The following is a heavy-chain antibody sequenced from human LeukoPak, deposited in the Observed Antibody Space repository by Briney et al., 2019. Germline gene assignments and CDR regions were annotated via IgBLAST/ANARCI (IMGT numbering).Heavy chain of an antibody. D-gene: IGHD5-12*01. CDR2: IYYSGST. Sequence: SETLSLTCTVSHGSINSYYWSWIRQPPGKGLEWIGYIYYSGSTNYNPSLKSRVTISLDTSKNQLSLKLSSVTAADTAVYYCARDSGYSGYDPWDYWGQGTLVTVSS. CDR1: HGSINSYY. J-gene: IGHJ4*02. CDR3: ARDSGYSGYDPWDY. V-gene: IGHV4-59*12.